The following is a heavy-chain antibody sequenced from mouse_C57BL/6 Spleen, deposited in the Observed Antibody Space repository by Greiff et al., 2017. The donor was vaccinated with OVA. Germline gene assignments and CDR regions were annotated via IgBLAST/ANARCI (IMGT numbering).Heavy chain of an antibody. CDR2: IDPEDGDT. D-gene: IGHD1-1*02. Sequence: EVQLQQSGAELVRPGASVKVSCTASGFTITDDYMHWVKQRPEQGLEWIGWIDPEDGDTDYASKFQGKATLTVDTSSNTAYLQLSSLTSDDTSVYYCTVMAYWGQGTTVTVSS. V-gene: IGHV14-4*01. CDR1: GFTITDDY. CDR3: TVMAY. J-gene: IGHJ2*01.